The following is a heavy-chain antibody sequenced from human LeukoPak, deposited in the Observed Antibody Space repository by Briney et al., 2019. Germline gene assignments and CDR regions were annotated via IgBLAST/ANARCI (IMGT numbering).Heavy chain of an antibody. CDR3: ARTSATTPDDYYYGMDV. J-gene: IGHJ6*02. V-gene: IGHV3-48*02. CDR2: ISSSSSTI. CDR1: GFTFSNYN. Sequence: GGSLRLSCAASGFTFSNYNMNWVRQAPGKGLEWVSYISSSSSTIYYADSVKGRFTISRDNAKNSLYLQMNSLRDEDTAVYYCARTSATTPDDYYYGMDVWGQGTTVTVSS. D-gene: IGHD1-14*01.